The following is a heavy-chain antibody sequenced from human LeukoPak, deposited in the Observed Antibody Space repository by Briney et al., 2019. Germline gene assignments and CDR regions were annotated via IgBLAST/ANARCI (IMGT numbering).Heavy chain of an antibody. CDR1: GFTFSSYA. J-gene: IGHJ4*02. D-gene: IGHD3-22*01. V-gene: IGHV3-23*01. Sequence: GGCLRLSCAASGFTFSSYAMSWVRQAPGKGLEWVSAISGSGGSTYYADCVKGRFTISRDNSKNTLYLQMNSLRAEDTAVYYCTKVGSSGYYLNYWGQGTLVTVAS. CDR2: ISGSGGST. CDR3: TKVGSSGYYLNY.